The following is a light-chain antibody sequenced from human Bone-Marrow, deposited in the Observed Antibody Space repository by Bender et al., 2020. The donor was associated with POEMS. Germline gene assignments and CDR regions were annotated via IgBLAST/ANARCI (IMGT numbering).Light chain of an antibody. CDR3: QSSDTSGTSV. J-gene: IGLJ1*01. CDR2: EDN. V-gene: IGLV3-1*01. Sequence: SYGLTQPPSVSVSPGHTANITCSGDQLGDQYASWYQLKPGQSPVLVIYEDNKRPSGIPERFSGSNSGNIATLTISGTQALDEADYYCQSSDTSGTSVFGTGTKVTVL. CDR1: QLGDQY.